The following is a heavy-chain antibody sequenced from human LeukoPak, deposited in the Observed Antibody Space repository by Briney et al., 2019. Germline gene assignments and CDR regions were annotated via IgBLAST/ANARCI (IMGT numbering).Heavy chain of an antibody. Sequence: PGRSLRLSCAASGFTFSSYAMHWVRQAPGKGLEWVAVISYDGSNKYYADSVEGRFTISRDNSKHTLYLQMNSLRAEDTAVYYCARGGGLLWFGELFDYWGQGTLVTVSS. D-gene: IGHD3-10*01. CDR2: ISYDGSNK. J-gene: IGHJ4*02. CDR1: GFTFSSYA. V-gene: IGHV3-30-3*01. CDR3: ARGGGLLWFGELFDY.